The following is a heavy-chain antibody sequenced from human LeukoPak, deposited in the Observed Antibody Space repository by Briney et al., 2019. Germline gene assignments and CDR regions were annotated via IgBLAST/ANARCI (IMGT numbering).Heavy chain of an antibody. J-gene: IGHJ4*02. D-gene: IGHD2-21*01. CDR2: INHSGST. Sequence: SETLSLTCAVYGGSFSGYYWSWIRQPPGKGLEWIGEINHSGSTNYNPSLESRVTISIDTSKSQFSLKVTSVTAADTAMYYCVRHSPGSRGVDFWGQGTLVTVSS. CDR1: GGSFSGYY. V-gene: IGHV4-34*01. CDR3: VRHSPGSRGVDF.